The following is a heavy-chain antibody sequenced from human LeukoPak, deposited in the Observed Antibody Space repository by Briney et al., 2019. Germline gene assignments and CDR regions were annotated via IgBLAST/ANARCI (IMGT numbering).Heavy chain of an antibody. CDR1: GFTFSNAW. Sequence: GGSLRLSCAASGFTFSNAWMNWVRQAPGKGLEWVGRIKSKTAGETTDYAAPVKGRLTLSRDDSKNTLYLQMNSLKTEDTAVYYCTTLYRVGPWGQGTLVAVCS. V-gene: IGHV3-15*01. J-gene: IGHJ5*02. CDR2: IKSKTAGETT. CDR3: TTLYRVGP. D-gene: IGHD1-14*01.